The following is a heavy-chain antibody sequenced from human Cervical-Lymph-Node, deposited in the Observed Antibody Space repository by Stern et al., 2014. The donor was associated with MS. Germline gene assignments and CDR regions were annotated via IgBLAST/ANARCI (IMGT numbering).Heavy chain of an antibody. V-gene: IGHV1-18*01. CDR3: ARGLLGSENAFDI. Sequence: VQLGESGAEVKKPGASVKVSCKASGYTFTSYGISWVRQAPGQGLEWMGWIRPCKGNTNYAQKRQGRVTMTTDTSTSTADMELRSLRSDDTAVYYCARGLLGSENAFDIWGQGTMVTVSS. CDR1: GYTFTSYG. D-gene: IGHD2-15*01. J-gene: IGHJ3*02. CDR2: IRPCKGNT.